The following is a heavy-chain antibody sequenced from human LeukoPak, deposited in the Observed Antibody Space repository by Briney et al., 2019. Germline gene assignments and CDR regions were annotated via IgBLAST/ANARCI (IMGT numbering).Heavy chain of an antibody. V-gene: IGHV4-39*01. CDR1: TFSNYW. CDR2: IYYSGNT. CDR3: ARAIRITNWFDP. J-gene: IGHJ5*02. Sequence: TFSNYWMSWVRQAPGKGLEWIGSIYYSGNTYYNPSLKSRVTISVDTSKNQFSLKLSSVTAADTAVYYCARAIRITNWFDPWGQGTLVTVSS. D-gene: IGHD3-10*01.